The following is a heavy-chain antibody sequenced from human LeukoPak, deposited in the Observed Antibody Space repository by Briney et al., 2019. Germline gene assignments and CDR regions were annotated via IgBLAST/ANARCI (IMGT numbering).Heavy chain of an antibody. D-gene: IGHD3-10*01. CDR1: GFTFSDYY. CDR2: ISSSSSTI. J-gene: IGHJ6*03. V-gene: IGHV3-11*04. Sequence: GGSLRLSCAASGFTFSDYYMSWIRQAPGKGLEWVSYISSSSSTIYYADSVKGRFTISRDNAKNSLYLQMNSLRAEDTAVYYCARGPISYYGSGSYYPTPLYYYYMDVWGKGTTVTVSS. CDR3: ARGPISYYGSGSYYPTPLYYYYMDV.